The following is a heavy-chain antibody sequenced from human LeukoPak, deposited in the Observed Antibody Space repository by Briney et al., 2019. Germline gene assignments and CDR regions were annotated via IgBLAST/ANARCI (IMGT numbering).Heavy chain of an antibody. CDR1: GFTFSDYY. CDR3: ARESSPSYYYDSSGYYDLVGAFDI. V-gene: IGHV3-11*04. CDR2: ISSSGSTI. J-gene: IGHJ3*02. D-gene: IGHD3-22*01. Sequence: GGSLRLSCAASGFTFSDYYMSWIRQAPGKGLEWVSYISSSGSTIYYADSVKGRFTISRDNAKNSLYLQMNSLRAEDTAVYYCARESSPSYYYDSSGYYDLVGAFDIWGQGTMVTVSS.